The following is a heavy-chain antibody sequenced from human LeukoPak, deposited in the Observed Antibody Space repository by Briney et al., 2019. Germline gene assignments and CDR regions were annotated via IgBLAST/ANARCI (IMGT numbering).Heavy chain of an antibody. CDR1: GVSVSSDNYY. CDR2: IYYSGST. CDR3: ARHYYDSSGYRSDY. Sequence: SETLSLTCTVSGVSVSSDNYYWGWIRQPPGKGLEWIGSIYYSGSTYYNPSLRSRVTISVDTSKNHFSLKPSSVTAADTAVYYCARHYYDSSGYRSDYWGQGTLVTVSS. V-gene: IGHV4-39*01. D-gene: IGHD3-22*01. J-gene: IGHJ4*02.